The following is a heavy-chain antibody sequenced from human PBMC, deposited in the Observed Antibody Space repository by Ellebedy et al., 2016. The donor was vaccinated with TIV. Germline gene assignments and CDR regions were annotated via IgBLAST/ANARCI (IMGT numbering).Heavy chain of an antibody. Sequence: PGGSLRLSCAASGFNFDDYGMSRVRQGPGKGLEWVSGINWNGGGTGYADSVKGRFTISRDNAKKSLYLQMNSLRAEDTALYYCARAYYGSGSYFNPEYYGMDVWGQGTTVTVSS. D-gene: IGHD3-10*01. V-gene: IGHV3-20*04. CDR3: ARAYYGSGSYFNPEYYGMDV. CDR2: INWNGGGT. CDR1: GFNFDDYG. J-gene: IGHJ6*02.